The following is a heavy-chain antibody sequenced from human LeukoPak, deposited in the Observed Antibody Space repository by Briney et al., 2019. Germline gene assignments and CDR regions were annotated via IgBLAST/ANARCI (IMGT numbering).Heavy chain of an antibody. Sequence: GGSLRLSCVVSGITLSNYGMSWVRQAPGKGLEWVAGISDSGGRTNYADPVKGRFTISRDSPKNTLYLQMNSLRAEDTAVYFCAKRGVVIRVILVGFHKEAYYFDSWGQGALVTVSS. V-gene: IGHV3-23*01. CDR2: ISDSGGRT. CDR3: AKRGVVIRVILVGFHKEAYYFDS. CDR1: GITLSNYG. J-gene: IGHJ4*02. D-gene: IGHD3-22*01.